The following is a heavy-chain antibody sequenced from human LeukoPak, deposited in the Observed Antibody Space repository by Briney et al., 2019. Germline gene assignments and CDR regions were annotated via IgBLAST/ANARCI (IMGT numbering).Heavy chain of an antibody. D-gene: IGHD4-17*01. CDR1: GYSFINYW. CDR3: ARRGTTVTSNWFDP. CDR2: IYPGDSDT. Sequence: GESLKISCKGSGYSFINYWIGWVRQMPGRGLEWLGIIYPGDSDTKYSPSFQGQVTISADKSISTAYLQWSSLKASDIAMYYCARRGTTVTSNWFDPWGQGTLVTVSS. V-gene: IGHV5-51*01. J-gene: IGHJ5*02.